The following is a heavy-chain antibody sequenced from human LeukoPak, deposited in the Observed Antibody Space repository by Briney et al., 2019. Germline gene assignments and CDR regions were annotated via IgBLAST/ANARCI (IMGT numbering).Heavy chain of an antibody. CDR1: GYTFTGHY. CDR3: ARDGDGVGDY. V-gene: IGHV1-2*06. Sequence: ASVKVSCKASGYTFTGHYFHWVRQAPGQGLEWMGRINPNSGGTNYAQKFQGRVTMTRDTSISAAYMELSRLRSDDTAVYYCARDGDGVGDYWGQGTLVTVSS. D-gene: IGHD2-8*01. CDR2: INPNSGGT. J-gene: IGHJ4*02.